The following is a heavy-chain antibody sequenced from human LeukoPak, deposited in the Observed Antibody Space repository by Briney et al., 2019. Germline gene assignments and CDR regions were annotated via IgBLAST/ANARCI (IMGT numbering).Heavy chain of an antibody. Sequence: PGRSLRLSCAASGFTFSTSIMHWVRQAPGKGLEWVDVISYDGNNKYYADSVKGRFTISRDNSKSTLYVQMNSLRAEDTAVYYCAKEVTAAGGNFEYWGQGTLVTVSS. V-gene: IGHV3-30*18. J-gene: IGHJ4*02. CDR1: GFTFSTSI. CDR3: AKEVTAAGGNFEY. CDR2: ISYDGNNK. D-gene: IGHD6-13*01.